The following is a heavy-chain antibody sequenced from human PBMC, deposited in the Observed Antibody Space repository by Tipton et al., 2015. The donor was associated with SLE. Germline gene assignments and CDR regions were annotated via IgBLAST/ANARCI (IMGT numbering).Heavy chain of an antibody. Sequence: QLVQSGAEVKKPGASVKVSCKASGYTFTSYGISWVRQAPGQGLEWMGWISANSGNTNYAQILQGRVTMTTDTSTSTAYMELRSLRSDDTAVYYCARDRADTISWFDYYYYYGMDVWGQGTTVTVSS. CDR2: ISANSGNT. CDR3: ARDRADTISWFDYYYYYGMDV. V-gene: IGHV1-18*01. J-gene: IGHJ6*02. D-gene: IGHD3-3*01. CDR1: GYTFTSYG.